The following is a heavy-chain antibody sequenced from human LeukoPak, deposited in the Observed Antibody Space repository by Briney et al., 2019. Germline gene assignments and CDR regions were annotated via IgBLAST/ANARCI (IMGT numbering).Heavy chain of an antibody. J-gene: IGHJ4*02. V-gene: IGHV3-30-3*01. CDR3: ARDELAGTGGDY. Sequence: PGGSLRLSCAASGFTFSNYAMQWVRQAPGKGLEWVAVISYDGSNKYYADSVKGRFTISRDNSENTLYLQLNSLRPEDTAVYYCARDELAGTGGDYWGQGTLVTVSS. CDR2: ISYDGSNK. D-gene: IGHD6-19*01. CDR1: GFTFSNYA.